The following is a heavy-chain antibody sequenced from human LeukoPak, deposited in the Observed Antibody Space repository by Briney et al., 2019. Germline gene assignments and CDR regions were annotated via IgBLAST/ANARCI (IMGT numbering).Heavy chain of an antibody. J-gene: IGHJ6*02. CDR3: ARDPYSSSWYSSGDYYYYGMDV. D-gene: IGHD6-13*01. CDR2: INPNSGGT. Sequence: ASVKVSCKASGYTFTGYYMHWVRQAPGQGLEWMGWINPNSGGTNYAQKFQGWVTMTRDTSISTAYMELSRLRSDDTAVYYCARDPYSSSWYSSGDYYYYGMDVWGQRTTVTVSS. CDR1: GYTFTGYY. V-gene: IGHV1-2*04.